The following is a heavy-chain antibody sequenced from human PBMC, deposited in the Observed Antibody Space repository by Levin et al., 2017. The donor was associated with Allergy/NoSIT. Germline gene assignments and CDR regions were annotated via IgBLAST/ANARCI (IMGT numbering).Heavy chain of an antibody. J-gene: IGHJ4*02. Sequence: GGSLRLSCKGSGYSFTSYWIGWVRQMPGKGLEWMGIIYPGDSDTRYSPSFQGQVTISADKSISTAYLQWSSLKASDTAMYYCARLKGVRGYSYGYFGAFDYWGQGTLVTVSS. CDR2: IYPGDSDT. V-gene: IGHV5-51*01. CDR1: GYSFTSYW. D-gene: IGHD5-18*01. CDR3: ARLKGVRGYSYGYFGAFDY.